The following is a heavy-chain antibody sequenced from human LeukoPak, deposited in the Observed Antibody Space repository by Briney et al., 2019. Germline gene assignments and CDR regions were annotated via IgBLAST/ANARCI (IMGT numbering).Heavy chain of an antibody. CDR2: INPNSGGT. CDR3: ARSRTRAYSNLAGPPYWYFDL. CDR1: GYTFTGYY. J-gene: IGHJ2*01. V-gene: IGHV1-2*02. D-gene: IGHD4-11*01. Sequence: ASVKVSCKASGYTFTGYYMHWVRQAPGQGLEWMGWINPNSGGTSYAQKFQGRVTMTRDTSISTAYMELSRLRSDDTAVYYCARSRTRAYSNLAGPPYWYFDLWGRGTLVTVSS.